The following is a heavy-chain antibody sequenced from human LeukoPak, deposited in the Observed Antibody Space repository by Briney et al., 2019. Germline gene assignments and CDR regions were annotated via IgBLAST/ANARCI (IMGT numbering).Heavy chain of an antibody. D-gene: IGHD3-10*02. CDR2: ISSSGSTI. Sequence: SGGSQRLSCAASGFTFSSYEMNWVRQAPGKGLEWVSYISSSGSTIYYADSVKGRFTISRDNAKTSLYLQMNSLRAEDTAVYYCAELGITMIGGVWGKGTTVTISS. CDR3: AELGITMIGGV. V-gene: IGHV3-48*03. J-gene: IGHJ6*04. CDR1: GFTFSSYE.